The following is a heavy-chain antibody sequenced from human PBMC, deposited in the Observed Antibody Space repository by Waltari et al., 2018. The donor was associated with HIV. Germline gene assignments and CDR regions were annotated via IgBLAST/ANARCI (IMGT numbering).Heavy chain of an antibody. Sequence: EVQLVQSGPEVNKPGESLKISCKVSGYTFTNYWIGWARQRPGKGLEWMGVIYPGDSDTRYSPSFQGQVTISADKSITTAYLQWTSLKASDTAMYYCARLKDIVVVVSLSAFDYWGQGTLVTVSS. D-gene: IGHD2-15*01. CDR2: IYPGDSDT. CDR3: ARLKDIVVVVSLSAFDY. CDR1: GYTFTNYW. V-gene: IGHV5-51*01. J-gene: IGHJ4*02.